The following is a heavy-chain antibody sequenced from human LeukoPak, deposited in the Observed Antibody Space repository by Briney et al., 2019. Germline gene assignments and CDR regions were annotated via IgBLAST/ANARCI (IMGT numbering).Heavy chain of an antibody. D-gene: IGHD4-17*01. V-gene: IGHV3-23*01. Sequence: GGSLRLSCAASGFTFRDYYMNWVRQAPGKGPALVSAIRGGGGSAFYADSVKGRFTLSRDNSKYTLFLQMNSLRAEDAAVYYCARDPNGNYIDAFDMWGPGTMVTVSS. CDR1: GFTFRDYY. CDR2: IRGGGGSA. CDR3: ARDPNGNYIDAFDM. J-gene: IGHJ3*02.